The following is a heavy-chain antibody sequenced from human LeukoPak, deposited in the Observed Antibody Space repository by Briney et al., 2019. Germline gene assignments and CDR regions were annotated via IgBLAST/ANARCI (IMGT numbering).Heavy chain of an antibody. CDR3: ARANNWEFDY. Sequence: ASVKVSCKASGGTFSSYAISWVRQAPEQGLEWMGRIIPIFGTANYAQQFQGRVTITTDESTSTAYMELSSLRSEDTAVYYCARANNWEFDYWGQGTLVTVSS. CDR2: IIPIFGTA. D-gene: IGHD1-20*01. J-gene: IGHJ4*02. V-gene: IGHV1-69*05. CDR1: GGTFSSYA.